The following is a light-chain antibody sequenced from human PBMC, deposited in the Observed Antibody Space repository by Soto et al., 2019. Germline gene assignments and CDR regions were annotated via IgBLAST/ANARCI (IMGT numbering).Light chain of an antibody. CDR1: QSISSY. CDR2: AAS. CDR3: QQSYSTPIT. J-gene: IGKJ5*01. V-gene: IGKV1-39*01. Sequence: DIQMTQSPSSLSASVGDRVTITCRASQSISSYLNWYQQKPGKAPKLLIYAASSLQSGVPSRFSGSGSGTDFTLTISSLQPEDFATYYGQQSYSTPITFGPGTLLEIK.